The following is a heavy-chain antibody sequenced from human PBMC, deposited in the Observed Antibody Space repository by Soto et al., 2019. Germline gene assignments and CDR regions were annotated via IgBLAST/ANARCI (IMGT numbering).Heavy chain of an antibody. J-gene: IGHJ1*01. CDR1: GFIFDDYA. V-gene: IGHV3-9*01. Sequence: PGGSLRLSXAASGFIFDDYAMHWVRQVPGKGLEWVSGINWNSGSIGYGDSVKGRFAISRDNAKNSLHLQMNSLSAEDTAFYYCVKDESINWYSGHFRHWGQGTLVTVSS. CDR3: VKDESINWYSGHFRH. D-gene: IGHD6-13*01. CDR2: INWNSGSI.